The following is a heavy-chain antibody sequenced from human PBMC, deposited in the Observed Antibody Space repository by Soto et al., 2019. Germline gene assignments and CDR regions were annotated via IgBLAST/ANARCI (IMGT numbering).Heavy chain of an antibody. V-gene: IGHV5-51*07. CDR3: ARHAYSYAYLSYTDY. CDR1: GYNFPNHW. CDR2: IYPGDSET. D-gene: IGHD3-16*01. Sequence: GASLKISCKGPGYNFPNHWIGWVHQMPGKGLEWMAIIYPGDSETRYSPSFQGQVTISVDKSISTAYLQWSSLRASDSAMYYCARHAYSYAYLSYTDYWGLGTLVTVSS. J-gene: IGHJ4*02.